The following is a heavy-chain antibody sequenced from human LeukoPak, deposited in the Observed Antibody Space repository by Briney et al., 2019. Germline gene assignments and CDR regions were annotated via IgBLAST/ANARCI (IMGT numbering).Heavy chain of an antibody. CDR2: ICGRGKTI. CDR3: ASDLYYYGSGNYVPGLPYF. Sequence: PGGSLRLSCAASGFTFSGDEMNSGREAPGKGVEWGSYICGRGKTIYYADSVKGGFTISRENAKNILCMQMKTLRAEDTAVYYCASDLYYYGSGNYVPGLPYFWGQGALVTVSS. V-gene: IGHV3-48*03. D-gene: IGHD3-10*01. J-gene: IGHJ4*02. CDR1: GFTFSGDE.